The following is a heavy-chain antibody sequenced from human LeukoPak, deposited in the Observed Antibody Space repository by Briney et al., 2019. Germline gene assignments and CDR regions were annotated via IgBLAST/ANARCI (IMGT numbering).Heavy chain of an antibody. CDR3: ARVSGLGKNEYLHL. V-gene: IGHV3-74*01. Sequence: QPGGSLRLSCAASGLTFSKSWLHWVRQAPGKGLVWVSRINGDGSSRSYADSVRGRFTISKDNAKNTLYLQMNSLRAEDTAVYFCARVSGLGKNEYLHLWGQGTLVTVSS. CDR1: GLTFSKSW. J-gene: IGHJ1*01. D-gene: IGHD3-10*01. CDR2: INGDGSSR.